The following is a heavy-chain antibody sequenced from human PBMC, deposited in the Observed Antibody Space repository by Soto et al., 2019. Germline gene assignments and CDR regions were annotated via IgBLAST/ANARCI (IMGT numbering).Heavy chain of an antibody. V-gene: IGHV1-18*01. Sequence: QVQLVQSGAEVKKPGASVKVSCKASGYTFTSSGMSWVRQAPGQGLEWMGWISAHTGSSEPAQGLQERVTRTPDRSTSTAYKELRSLRSDDTGVYYGARAFFYQGSHSRGYSFYAFDYWGPGTLVTVSS. CDR3: ARAFFYQGSHSRGYSFYAFDY. CDR1: GYTFTSSG. D-gene: IGHD3-22*01. J-gene: IGHJ4*03. CDR2: ISAHTGSS.